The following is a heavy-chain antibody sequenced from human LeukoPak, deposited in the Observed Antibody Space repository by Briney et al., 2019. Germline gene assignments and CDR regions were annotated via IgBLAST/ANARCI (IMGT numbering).Heavy chain of an antibody. D-gene: IGHD3-10*01. CDR2: ISSSSSYI. V-gene: IGHV3-21*01. Sequence: GGSLRLSCGASGFSISSHAMSWVRQAPGKGLEWVSSISSSSSYIYYADSVKGRFTISRDNAKNSLYLQMNSLRAEDTAVYYCAREQQYYYGSGSYYPRWFDPWGQGTLVTVSS. CDR1: GFSISSHA. J-gene: IGHJ5*02. CDR3: AREQQYYYGSGSYYPRWFDP.